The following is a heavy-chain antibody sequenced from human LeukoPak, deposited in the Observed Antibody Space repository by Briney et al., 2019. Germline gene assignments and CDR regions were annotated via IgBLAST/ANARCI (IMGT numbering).Heavy chain of an antibody. CDR2: ISAYNGNT. CDR1: GYTFTSYG. V-gene: IGHV1-18*01. J-gene: IGHJ4*02. CDR3: AIGPAAGTRGDY. Sequence: ASVKVSCKASGYTFTSYGISWVRQAPGQGLEWMGWISAYNGNTNYAQKLQGRVTMTTDTSTSAAYMELRSLRSDDTAVYYCAIGPAAGTRGDYWGQGTLVTVSS. D-gene: IGHD6-13*01.